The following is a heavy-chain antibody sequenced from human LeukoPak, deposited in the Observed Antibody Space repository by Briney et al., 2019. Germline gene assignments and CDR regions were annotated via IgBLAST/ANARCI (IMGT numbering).Heavy chain of an antibody. D-gene: IGHD2-21*01. CDR3: ARVRLAVIAFDI. CDR1: GGSISSYY. V-gene: IGHV4-59*01. Sequence: SETLSLTCTVAGGSISSYYWSWIRQPPGKGLEWIGYIYYSGSTNYNPSLKSRVTISVDTSKNQFSLKLSSVTAADTAVYYCARVRLAVIAFDIWGQGTMVTVSS. CDR2: IYYSGST. J-gene: IGHJ3*02.